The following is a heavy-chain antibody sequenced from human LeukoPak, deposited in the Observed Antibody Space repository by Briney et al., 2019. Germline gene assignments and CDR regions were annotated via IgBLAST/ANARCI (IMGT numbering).Heavy chain of an antibody. D-gene: IGHD2-21*01. CDR1: GYTFTGYY. Sequence: GASVKVSCKASGYTFTGYYMHWVRQAPGQGLEWMGWINPSGGSTSYAQKFQGRVTMTRDTSTSTVYMELSSLRSEDTAVYYCARDESTSILWWWGQGTLVTVSS. V-gene: IGHV1-46*01. J-gene: IGHJ1*01. CDR3: ARDESTSILWW. CDR2: INPSGGST.